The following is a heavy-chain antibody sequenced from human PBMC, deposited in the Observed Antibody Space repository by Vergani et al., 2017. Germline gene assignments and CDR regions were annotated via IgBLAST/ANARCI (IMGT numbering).Heavy chain of an antibody. CDR1: GFTLGNYD. D-gene: IGHD3-16*01. CDR3: AKPFRGWAIDY. J-gene: IGHJ4*02. V-gene: IGHV3-30*02. Sequence: QVQLVESGGGLVQRGGSLRLSCATSGFTLGNYDMHWIRQGPGKGLEFVAFIQFDGSNQYYADSVKGRFTLSRDFSKNTLYLQMNSLRTDDTATYYCAKPFRGWAIDYWGQGTQVIVSS. CDR2: IQFDGSNQ.